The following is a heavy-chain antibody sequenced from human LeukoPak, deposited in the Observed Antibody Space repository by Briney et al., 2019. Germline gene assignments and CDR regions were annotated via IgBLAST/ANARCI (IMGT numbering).Heavy chain of an antibody. J-gene: IGHJ5*02. V-gene: IGHV3-21*01. CDR3: AGAYRSDDKWSSFDP. CDR1: GFTFSTYD. D-gene: IGHD6-13*01. CDR2: ISSSGSNI. Sequence: NSGGSLRLSCAASGFTFSTYDMNWVRQTPGKGLEWVSSISSSGSNIYYADSVKGRFTVSRDNSKNSLYLQMNSLRADDTAVYYCAGAYRSDDKWSSFDPWGQRTMVTV.